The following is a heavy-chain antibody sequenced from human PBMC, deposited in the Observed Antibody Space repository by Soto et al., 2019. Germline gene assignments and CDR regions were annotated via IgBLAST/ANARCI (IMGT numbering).Heavy chain of an antibody. Sequence: SETLSLTCTVSGGSISSYYWSWIRQPPGKGLEWIGYIYYSGSTNYNPSLKSRVTISVDTSKNQFSLKLSSVTAADTAVYYCGRAYGDYTFDYWGQGTLVTVSS. D-gene: IGHD4-17*01. CDR1: GGSISSYY. CDR2: IYYSGST. J-gene: IGHJ4*02. CDR3: GRAYGDYTFDY. V-gene: IGHV4-59*01.